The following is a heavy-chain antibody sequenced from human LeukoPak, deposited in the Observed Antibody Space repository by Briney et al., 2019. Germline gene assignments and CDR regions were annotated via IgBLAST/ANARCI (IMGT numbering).Heavy chain of an antibody. V-gene: IGHV4-39*01. CDR2: IFYSGST. Sequence: SETLSLTCTVSGGSISSTTYYWGWIRQPPGKGLEWIGTIFYSGSTYYNPSLKSRVTISVDTSKNQFSLKLSSVTAADTAVYYCAEGIRDGHYFDYWGQGTLVTVSS. CDR1: GGSISSTTYY. D-gene: IGHD6-13*01. CDR3: AEGIRDGHYFDY. J-gene: IGHJ4*02.